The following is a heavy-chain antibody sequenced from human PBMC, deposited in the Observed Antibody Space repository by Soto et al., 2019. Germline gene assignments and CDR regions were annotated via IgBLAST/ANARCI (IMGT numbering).Heavy chain of an antibody. CDR1: GGSFSGYY. D-gene: IGHD4-4*01. J-gene: IGHJ5*02. Sequence: SETLSLTCAVYGGSFSGYYWSWIRQPPGKGLEWIGEINHSGSTNYNPSLKSRVTISVDTSKNQFSLKLSSVTAADTAVYYCARGHRGYSNYWFDPWGQGTLVTVSS. CDR3: ARGHRGYSNYWFDP. V-gene: IGHV4-34*01. CDR2: INHSGST.